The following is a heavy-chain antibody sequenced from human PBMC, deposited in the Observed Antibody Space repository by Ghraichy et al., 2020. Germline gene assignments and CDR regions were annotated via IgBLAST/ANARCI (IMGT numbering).Heavy chain of an antibody. J-gene: IGHJ4*02. CDR1: GFTFSSYG. V-gene: IGHV3-30*18. CDR2: ISYDGSNQ. CDR3: AKGGIVATIRNYFDS. D-gene: IGHD5-12*01. Sequence: LSLTCAASGFTFSSYGMHWVRQAPGKGLEWVALISYDGSNQYYADSVKGRFTVSRDNSKNTLYLQMNSLRAEDTAVYYCAKGGIVATIRNYFDSWGQGTLVTVSS.